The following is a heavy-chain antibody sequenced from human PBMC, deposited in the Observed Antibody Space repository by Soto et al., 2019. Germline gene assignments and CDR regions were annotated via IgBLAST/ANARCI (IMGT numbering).Heavy chain of an antibody. CDR1: GGSFSGYY. CDR2: INHSGST. V-gene: IGHV4-34*01. CDR3: SRGLAAAGTGDAFDI. D-gene: IGHD6-13*01. J-gene: IGHJ3*02. Sequence: SETLSLTCAVYGGSFSGYYWGWIRQPPGKGLEWIGEINHSGSTNYNPSLKSRVTISVDTSKNQFSLKLSSVTAADTAVYYCSRGLAAAGTGDAFDIWGQGKMVTVSS.